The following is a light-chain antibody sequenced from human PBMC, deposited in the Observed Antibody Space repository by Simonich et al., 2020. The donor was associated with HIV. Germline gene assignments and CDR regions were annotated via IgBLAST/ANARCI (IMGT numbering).Light chain of an antibody. J-gene: IGLJ2*01. CDR1: SSDVGSHNF. V-gene: IGLV2-23*01. Sequence: QSALTQPASVSGSRGQSITISCTGSSSDVGSHNFVFWFQQHPGKAPKLMIIEGTKRPSGVSNRFSCSKSGNTASLTISGLQAEDEADYYCCSYAVGVIFGGGTKLTVL. CDR3: CSYAVGVI. CDR2: EGT.